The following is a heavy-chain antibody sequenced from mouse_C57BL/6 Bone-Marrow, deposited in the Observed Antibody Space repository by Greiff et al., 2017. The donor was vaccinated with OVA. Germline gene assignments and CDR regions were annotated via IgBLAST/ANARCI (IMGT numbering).Heavy chain of an antibody. J-gene: IGHJ1*03. CDR2: ISDGGSYT. CDR1: GFTFSSYA. Sequence: EVKLLESGGGLVKPGGSLKLSCAASGFTFSSYAMSWVRQTPDKRLEWVATISDGGSYTYYPDNVKGRFTISRDNAKNNLYLQMSHLKSEDTAMYYCARSSYWYFDVWGTGTTVTVSS. V-gene: IGHV5-4*03. CDR3: ARSSYWYFDV.